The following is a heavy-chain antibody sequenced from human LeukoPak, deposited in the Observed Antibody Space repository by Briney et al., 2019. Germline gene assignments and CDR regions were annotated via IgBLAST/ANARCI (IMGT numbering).Heavy chain of an antibody. CDR1: GFTFSSFG. Sequence: TGGSLRLSCAASGFTFSSFGMHWVRQAPGKGLEWVAVIWNDGSNSYYADSVKGRFTISRDNAKSTLYLQMNSLRPEDTAVYYCASSMAYNCLDYWGQGTLVTVSS. D-gene: IGHD5-24*01. V-gene: IGHV3-33*01. CDR2: IWNDGSNS. J-gene: IGHJ4*02. CDR3: ASSMAYNCLDY.